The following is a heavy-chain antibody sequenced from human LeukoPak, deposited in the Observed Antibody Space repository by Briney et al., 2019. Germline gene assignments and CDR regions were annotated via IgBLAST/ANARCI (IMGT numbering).Heavy chain of an antibody. D-gene: IGHD2-2*01. CDR3: ARDTPGEESH. CDR1: GFTFSNYW. J-gene: IGHJ4*02. V-gene: IGHV3-74*01. Sequence: GGSLRLSCAASGFTFSNYWIYWVRQAPGKGPVWVSRVNSDGSSTSYADSVRGRFTISRDNAKNTLYLQMNSLRGEDTAVYYCARDTPGEESHWGQGTLVTVSS. CDR2: VNSDGSST.